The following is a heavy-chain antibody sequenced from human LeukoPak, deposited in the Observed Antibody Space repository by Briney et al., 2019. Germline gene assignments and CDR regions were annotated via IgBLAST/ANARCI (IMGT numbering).Heavy chain of an antibody. Sequence: GGSLRLSCAASGFTFSRYWMSWVRQAPGKGLEWVANIKQEGSEKLYVESVKGRFTISRDNAKNSLYLQMNSLRAEDTALYYCAIDRCSSTSCYAVDYYYGMDVWGQGTTVTVSS. V-gene: IGHV3-7*03. J-gene: IGHJ6*02. CDR2: IKQEGSEK. CDR3: AIDRCSSTSCYAVDYYYGMDV. D-gene: IGHD2-2*01. CDR1: GFTFSRYW.